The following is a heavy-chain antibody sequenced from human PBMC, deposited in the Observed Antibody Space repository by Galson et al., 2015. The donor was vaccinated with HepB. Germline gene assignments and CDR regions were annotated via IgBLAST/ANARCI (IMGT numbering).Heavy chain of an antibody. CDR1: GFTFSSYA. Sequence: SLRLSCAASGFTFSSYAMHWVRQAPGKGLEWVAVISYDGSSKYYADSVKGRFTISRDNSKNTLYLQMNSLRAEDTAVYYCARASFGVVIGNWFDPWGRGTLVTVSS. D-gene: IGHD3-3*01. CDR2: ISYDGSSK. J-gene: IGHJ5*02. V-gene: IGHV3-30-3*01. CDR3: ARASFGVVIGNWFDP.